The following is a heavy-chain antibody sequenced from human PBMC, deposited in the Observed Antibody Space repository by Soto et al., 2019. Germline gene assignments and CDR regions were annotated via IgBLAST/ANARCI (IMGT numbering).Heavy chain of an antibody. CDR3: AKISTSVGYSSSWIDY. J-gene: IGHJ4*02. D-gene: IGHD6-13*01. CDR2: ISGSGGST. Sequence: SGGSLRLSCAASGFTFSSYAMSWVRQAPGKGLEWVSAISGSGGSTYYADSVKGRFTISRDNSKNTLYLQMNSLRAGDTAVYYCAKISTSVGYSSSWIDYWGQGTLVTVSS. CDR1: GFTFSSYA. V-gene: IGHV3-23*01.